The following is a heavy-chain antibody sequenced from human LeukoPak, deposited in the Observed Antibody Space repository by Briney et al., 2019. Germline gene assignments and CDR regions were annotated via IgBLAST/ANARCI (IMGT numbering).Heavy chain of an antibody. CDR1: GFIFSNFE. V-gene: IGHV3-48*03. D-gene: IGHD2-2*01. CDR3: ARALYGWVSRVVGFDI. CDR2: ISSGGSPI. J-gene: IGHJ3*02. Sequence: GGYLRLSCATSGFIFSNFEMNWVRQAPGKGLEWVSYISSGGSPIYYADSVKGRFTLSRDNSKKLLSLQMNSLRAEDTAVYYCARALYGWVSRVVGFDIWGQGTVVTVSS.